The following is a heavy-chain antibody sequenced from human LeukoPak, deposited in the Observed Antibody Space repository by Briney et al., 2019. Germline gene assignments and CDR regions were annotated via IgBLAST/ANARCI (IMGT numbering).Heavy chain of an antibody. CDR1: GFTFSSYA. CDR2: ISSSGSTI. J-gene: IGHJ6*03. D-gene: IGHD3-10*01. V-gene: IGHV3-48*04. CDR3: ARLGEGSGSYYIYYYYMDV. Sequence: GGSLRLSCAASGFTFSSYAMSWVRQAPGKGLEWVSYISSSGSTIYYADSVKGRFTISRDNAKNSLYLQMNSLRAEDTAVYYCARLGEGSGSYYIYYYYMDVWGKGTTVTISS.